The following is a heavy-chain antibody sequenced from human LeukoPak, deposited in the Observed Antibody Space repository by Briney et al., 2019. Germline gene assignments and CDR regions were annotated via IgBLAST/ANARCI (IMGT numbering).Heavy chain of an antibody. CDR3: ASGYSYGRGLL. V-gene: IGHV3-7*01. Sequence: GGSLRLSCAASGFTFSSYWMSWVRQAPGKGLEWAANIKQDGSEKYYVDSVKGRFTISRDNAKNSLYLQMNSLRAEDTAVYYCASGYSYGRGLLWGQGTLVTVSS. J-gene: IGHJ4*02. CDR1: GFTFSSYW. D-gene: IGHD5-18*01. CDR2: IKQDGSEK.